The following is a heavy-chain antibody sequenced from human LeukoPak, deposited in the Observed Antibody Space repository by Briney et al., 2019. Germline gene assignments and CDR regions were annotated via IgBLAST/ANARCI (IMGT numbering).Heavy chain of an antibody. CDR3: ARIKGYSSSPFDI. D-gene: IGHD6-19*01. Sequence: PGGSLRLSCAASGLTLTDYYMTWIRQAPGKGLEWLSYISTFSTYTNYADSVKGRFTISRDNANQSLFLQMDSLRADDTAVYYCARIKGYSSSPFDIWGQGTLVTVSS. V-gene: IGHV3-11*06. CDR2: ISTFSTYT. J-gene: IGHJ4*02. CDR1: GLTLTDYY.